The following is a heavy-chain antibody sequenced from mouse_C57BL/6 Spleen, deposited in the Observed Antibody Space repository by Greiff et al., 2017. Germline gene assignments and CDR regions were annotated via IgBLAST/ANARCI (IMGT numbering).Heavy chain of an antibody. D-gene: IGHD6-1*01. J-gene: IGHJ4*01. V-gene: IGHV1-82*01. Sequence: VQLLQSGAELVKPGASVKISCTASGYAFSSSWMTWVQQMPGKGLEWIGRINPEDGDTNYIGSFKGQATLTADKSSSTAYMQLSSLTSEDSAVYVCERSATAMDYWGKGTSVTVSS. CDR1: GYAFSSSW. CDR2: INPEDGDT. CDR3: ERSATAMDY.